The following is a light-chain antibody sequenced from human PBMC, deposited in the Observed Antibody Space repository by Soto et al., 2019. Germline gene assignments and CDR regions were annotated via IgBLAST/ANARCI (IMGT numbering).Light chain of an antibody. CDR3: SSYTSSSTRV. V-gene: IGLV2-14*03. CDR2: DVT. CDR1: SSDVGAYNY. Sequence: QSALTQPASVSGSPGQSITISCTGTSSDVGAYNYVSWYQQHPGKAPKLMIYDVTNRPSGVSNRFSGSKSANTASLTISGLQAEDEADYYCSSYTSSSTRVFGGGTQLTVL. J-gene: IGLJ2*01.